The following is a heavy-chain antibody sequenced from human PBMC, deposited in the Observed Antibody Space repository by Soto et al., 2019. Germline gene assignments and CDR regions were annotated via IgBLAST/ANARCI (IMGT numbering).Heavy chain of an antibody. D-gene: IGHD3-3*01. CDR2: ISGSGGST. J-gene: IGHJ4*02. V-gene: IGHV3-23*01. CDR3: ATTPKNYDFWSGYIDY. Sequence: EVQLLESGGGLVQPGGSLRLSCAASGFTFSSYAMSWVRQAPGKGLEWVSAISGSGGSTYYADSVKGRFTISRDNSKNTLYLQMNSLRAEDTAVYYCATTPKNYDFWSGYIDYWGQGTLVTVSS. CDR1: GFTFSSYA.